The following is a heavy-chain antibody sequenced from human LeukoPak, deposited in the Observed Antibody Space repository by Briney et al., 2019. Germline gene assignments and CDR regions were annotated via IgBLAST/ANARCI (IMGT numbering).Heavy chain of an antibody. J-gene: IGHJ4*02. D-gene: IGHD6-19*01. V-gene: IGHV1-2*02. CDR2: INPNSGGT. CDR1: GYTFTGYY. CDR3: ARDEGSGWYALDY. Sequence: ASVKVSCKASGYTFTGYYMHWVRQAPGQGLEWMGWINPNSGGTNYAQKFQGRVTMTRGTSISTAYMELSRLRSDDTAVYYCARDEGSGWYALDYWGQGTLVTVSS.